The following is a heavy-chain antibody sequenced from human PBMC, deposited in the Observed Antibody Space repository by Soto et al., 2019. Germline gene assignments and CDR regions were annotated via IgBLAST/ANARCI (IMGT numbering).Heavy chain of an antibody. CDR3: AKEWSQGYYFDY. CDR1: GFAFSNYA. D-gene: IGHD2-15*01. Sequence: EVQLLESGGDLVQPGGSLRLSCAASGFAFSNYAMNWVRQAPGKGLEWVLVISGGGGTTYYADSVKGRFTISRDNSKKTLYLQMSSLRGDDTAVYYCAKEWSQGYYFDYWGQGTLVIVSS. J-gene: IGHJ4*02. V-gene: IGHV3-23*01. CDR2: ISGGGGTT.